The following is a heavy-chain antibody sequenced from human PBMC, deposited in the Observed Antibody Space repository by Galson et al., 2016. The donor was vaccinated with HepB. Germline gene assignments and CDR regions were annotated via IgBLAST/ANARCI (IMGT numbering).Heavy chain of an antibody. Sequence: SGAEVKKPGESLKISCKGSGYSFTDYWIGWVRQLPGKGLEWMGRIDPSNSYTNYSPSFQGHVTMSVDKSINTAYLQWSSLKASDTATYYCARQGSGWFSGGNWFDSWGQGTQVTVSS. J-gene: IGHJ5*01. CDR2: IDPSNSYT. CDR1: GYSFTDYW. D-gene: IGHD6-19*01. CDR3: ARQGSGWFSGGNWFDS. V-gene: IGHV5-10-1*01.